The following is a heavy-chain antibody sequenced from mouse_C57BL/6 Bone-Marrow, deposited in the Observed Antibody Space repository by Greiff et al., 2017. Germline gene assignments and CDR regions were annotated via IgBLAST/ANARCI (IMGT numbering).Heavy chain of an antibody. Sequence: VQLQQSGAELVRPGTSVKVSCKASGYAFTNSLIEWVKQRPGQGLEWIGVINPGCGGTNSNEKFKGKATLTVDKSSSTAYMQLSSLTSEDSAVYFCARGYYYGKGYFDVWGTGTTVTVAS. CDR3: ARGYYYGKGYFDV. CDR1: GYAFTNSL. J-gene: IGHJ1*03. V-gene: IGHV1-54*01. D-gene: IGHD1-1*01. CDR2: INPGCGGT.